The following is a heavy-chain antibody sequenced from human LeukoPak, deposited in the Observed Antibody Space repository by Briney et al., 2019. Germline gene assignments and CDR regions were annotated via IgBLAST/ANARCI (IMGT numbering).Heavy chain of an antibody. Sequence: GGSLRLSCAASGFTFSSYSMNWVRQAPGKGLEWVSSISSSSSYIYYADSVKGRFTISRDNDKNSLYLQMNSLRAEDTAVYYCARTNYDFWSGYSPDWFDPWGQGTLVTVSS. V-gene: IGHV3-21*01. CDR3: ARTNYDFWSGYSPDWFDP. J-gene: IGHJ5*02. CDR1: GFTFSSYS. CDR2: ISSSSSYI. D-gene: IGHD3-3*01.